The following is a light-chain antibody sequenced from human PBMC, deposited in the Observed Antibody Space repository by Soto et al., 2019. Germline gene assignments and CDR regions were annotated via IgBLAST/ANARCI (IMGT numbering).Light chain of an antibody. CDR1: QSVSSN. V-gene: IGKV3-15*01. Sequence: ELVMTQSPATLPVSQGERATLSCRASQSVSSNLAWHQQKPGQAPRLLIYGASTRATGIPARFSGSGSGTEFTLTISSLQSEDFAVYYCQQYNNWPLTFGQGTKV. J-gene: IGKJ1*01. CDR3: QQYNNWPLT. CDR2: GAS.